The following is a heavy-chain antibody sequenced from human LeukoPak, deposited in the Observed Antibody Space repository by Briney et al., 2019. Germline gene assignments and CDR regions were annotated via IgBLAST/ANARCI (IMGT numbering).Heavy chain of an antibody. D-gene: IGHD4-11*01. Sequence: PGGSLRLSCAASGFAFDDYGMSWVRQAPGKGLEWVSGINWNGDSTGYADSVQGRFTISRDTAKNSLYLEMNSLRAEDTAIYYCADSNYWYPVDYWGQGTLVTVSS. V-gene: IGHV3-20*04. CDR3: ADSNYWYPVDY. CDR2: INWNGDST. J-gene: IGHJ4*02. CDR1: GFAFDDYG.